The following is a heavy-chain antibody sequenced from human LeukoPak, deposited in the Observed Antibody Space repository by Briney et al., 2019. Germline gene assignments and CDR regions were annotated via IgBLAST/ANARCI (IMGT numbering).Heavy chain of an antibody. V-gene: IGHV1-18*04. CDR1: GYTFTSYG. CDR3: ARGDCSSTSCYFARWFDP. CDR2: ISAYNGNT. J-gene: IGHJ5*02. Sequence: GASVKVSCKASGYTFTSYGISWVRQAPGQGLEWMGWISAYNGNTNYAQKLQGRVTMTTDTSTSTAYMELRSLRSDDTAMYYCARGDCSSTSCYFARWFDPWGQGTLVTVSS. D-gene: IGHD2-2*01.